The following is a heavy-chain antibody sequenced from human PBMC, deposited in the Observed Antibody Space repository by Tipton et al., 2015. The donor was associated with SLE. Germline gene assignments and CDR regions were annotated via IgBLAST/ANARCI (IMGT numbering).Heavy chain of an antibody. CDR2: VYYTGSS. CDR3: ATHGDSLNPIDY. J-gene: IGHJ4*02. CDR1: DGSITTYH. D-gene: IGHD4-17*01. Sequence: TLSLTCNVSDGSITTYHFNWLRQPPGKGLEWIGYVYYTGSSNYNPSLKSRVTMSVDTSKNQLSLRLSSVTAADTAVYYCATHGDSLNPIDYWGRGTLVTVSS. V-gene: IGHV4-59*08.